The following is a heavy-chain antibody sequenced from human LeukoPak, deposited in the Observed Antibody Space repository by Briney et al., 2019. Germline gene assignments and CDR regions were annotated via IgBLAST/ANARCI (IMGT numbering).Heavy chain of an antibody. J-gene: IGHJ4*02. D-gene: IGHD5-24*01. CDR2: IKQDGSEK. CDR3: ASGSGRDGYKGTRSSY. CDR1: GFTFSDYT. V-gene: IGHV3-7*01. Sequence: GGSLRLSCISSGFTFSDYTMSWVRQAPGKGLEWVANIKQDGSEKYYVDSVKGRFTISRDNAKNSLYLQMNSLRAEDTAVYYCASGSGRDGYKGTRSSYWGQGTLVTVSS.